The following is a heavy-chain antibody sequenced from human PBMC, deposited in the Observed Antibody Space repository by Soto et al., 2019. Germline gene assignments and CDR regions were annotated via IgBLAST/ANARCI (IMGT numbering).Heavy chain of an antibody. CDR3: ARDPYSSSWYNGYYYYYGMDV. Sequence: GGSLRLSCAASGFTFSSYAMHWVRQAPGKGLEWVAVISYDGSNKYYADSVKGRFTISRDNSKNTLYLQMNSLRAEDTAVYYCARDPYSSSWYNGYYYYYGMDVWGQGTTVTVSS. CDR1: GFTFSSYA. J-gene: IGHJ6*02. D-gene: IGHD6-13*01. CDR2: ISYDGSNK. V-gene: IGHV3-30-3*01.